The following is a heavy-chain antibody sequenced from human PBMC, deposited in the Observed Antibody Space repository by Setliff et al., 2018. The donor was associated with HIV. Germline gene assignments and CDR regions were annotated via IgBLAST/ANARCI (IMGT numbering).Heavy chain of an antibody. CDR2: INAGNGIT. J-gene: IGHJ3*01. V-gene: IGHV1-3*01. Sequence: ASVKVSCKASGYTFSTYAIHWVRQAPGQRLEWMGWINAGNGITKYSQKLQGRVTFTRDTFASTAYMELSSLRSEDAAVYYCARSIRTGSIYGSDAFDLWGQGTMVTVSS. D-gene: IGHD3-9*01. CDR3: ARSIRTGSIYGSDAFDL. CDR1: GYTFSTYA.